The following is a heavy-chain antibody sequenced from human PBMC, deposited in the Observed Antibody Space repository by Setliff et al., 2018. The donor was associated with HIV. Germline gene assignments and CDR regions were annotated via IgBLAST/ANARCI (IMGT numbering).Heavy chain of an antibody. D-gene: IGHD6-6*01. CDR2: INPNSGGT. Sequence: ASVKVSCKASGGSFTGYYMHWVRQAPGQGLEWMGRINPNSGGTNYAQKFQGRVTMTRDTSISTAYMELSSLRSEDTAVYYCARGKYSSSPPFDYWGQGTLVTVSS. CDR1: GGSFTGYY. V-gene: IGHV1-2*06. J-gene: IGHJ4*02. CDR3: ARGKYSSSPPFDY.